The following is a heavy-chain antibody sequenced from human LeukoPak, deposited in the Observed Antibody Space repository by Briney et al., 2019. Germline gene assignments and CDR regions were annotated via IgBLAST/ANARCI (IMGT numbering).Heavy chain of an antibody. CDR3: AREYYCRALDP. D-gene: IGHD2-15*01. V-gene: IGHV1-2*02. Sequence: ASVNLSCKASGYTFTGYYMHWVRQAPGQGLEWMGWINPNSGGTNFAQKFQGRVTMTRDTSISTAYMELSRLRSDDTAVYYCAREYYCRALDPWGQGTLVTVSS. J-gene: IGHJ5*02. CDR2: INPNSGGT. CDR1: GYTFTGYY.